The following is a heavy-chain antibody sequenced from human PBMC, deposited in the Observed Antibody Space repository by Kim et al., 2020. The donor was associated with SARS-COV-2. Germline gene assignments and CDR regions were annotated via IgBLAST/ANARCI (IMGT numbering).Heavy chain of an antibody. V-gene: IGHV4-31*03. CDR3: ARATLHSSSSSGLLDY. CDR2: IYYSGST. J-gene: IGHJ4*02. D-gene: IGHD6-6*01. CDR1: GGSISSGGYY. Sequence: SETLSLTCTVSGGSISSGGYYWSWIRQHPGKGLEWIGYIYYSGSTYYNPSLKSRVTISVDTSKNQFSLKLSSVTAADTAVYYCARATLHSSSSSGLLDYWGQGTLVTVSS.